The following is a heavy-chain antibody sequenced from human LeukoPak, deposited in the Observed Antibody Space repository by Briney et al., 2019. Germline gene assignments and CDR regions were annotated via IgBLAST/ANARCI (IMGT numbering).Heavy chain of an antibody. V-gene: IGHV4-61*02. J-gene: IGHJ4*02. Sequence: SETLSLTCTVSGGSISSGSYYWSWIRQPAGKGLEWIGRIYTSGSTNYNPSLKSRVTISVDTSKNQFSLKLSSLTAADTAVYYCARDKRYYDSSGYLGVSGYFDYWGQGTLVTVSS. D-gene: IGHD3-22*01. CDR1: GGSISSGSYY. CDR2: IYTSGST. CDR3: ARDKRYYDSSGYLGVSGYFDY.